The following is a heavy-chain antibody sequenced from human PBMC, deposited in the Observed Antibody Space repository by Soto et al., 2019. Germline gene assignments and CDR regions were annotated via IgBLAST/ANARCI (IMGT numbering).Heavy chain of an antibody. CDR3: AKDLAPMVRYGYYYGMDV. D-gene: IGHD3-10*01. Sequence: QVQLVESGGGVVQPGRSLRLSCAASGFTFSSYGMHWVRQAPGKGLEWVAVISYDGSNKYYADSVKGRFTISRDNSKNTRYLQRNSLRAEDTAVYYCAKDLAPMVRYGYYYGMDVWGQGTTVTVSS. CDR1: GFTFSSYG. CDR2: ISYDGSNK. V-gene: IGHV3-30*18. J-gene: IGHJ6*02.